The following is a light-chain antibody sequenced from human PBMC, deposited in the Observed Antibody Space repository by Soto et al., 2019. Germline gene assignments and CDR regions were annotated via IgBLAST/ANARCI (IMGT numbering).Light chain of an antibody. CDR2: RAS. V-gene: IGKV3-15*01. J-gene: IGKJ4*01. Sequence: EIVMRQSPATLSLSPGERATLTCRASQNINSNLAWYQHKPGQAPRLFIFRASSRATGLPARFSGSGSGTLLNLTLSSLQSEDFAVYYCQQYNNWPRATFGGGTKVDIK. CDR1: QNINSN. CDR3: QQYNNWPRAT.